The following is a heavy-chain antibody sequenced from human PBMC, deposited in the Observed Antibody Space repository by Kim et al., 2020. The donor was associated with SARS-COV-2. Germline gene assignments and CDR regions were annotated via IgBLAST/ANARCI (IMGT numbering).Heavy chain of an antibody. Sequence: SETLSLTCTVSGGSISSSSYYWGWIRQPPGKGLEWIGSIYYSGSTYYNPSIKSRVTISVDTSKNQFSLKLSSVTAADTAVYYCARDRRIAVAGYYYYYGMDVWGQGTTVTVSS. V-gene: IGHV4-39*07. CDR1: GGSISSSSYY. CDR3: ARDRRIAVAGYYYYYGMDV. J-gene: IGHJ6*02. D-gene: IGHD6-19*01. CDR2: IYYSGST.